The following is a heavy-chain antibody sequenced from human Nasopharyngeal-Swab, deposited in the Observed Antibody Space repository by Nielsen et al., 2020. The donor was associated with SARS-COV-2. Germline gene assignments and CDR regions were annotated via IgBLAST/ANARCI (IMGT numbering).Heavy chain of an antibody. V-gene: IGHV4-59*01. Sequence: WIRQPPGKGLEWIGYIYYSGSTNYNPSLKSRVTISVDTSKNQFSLKLSSVTAADTAVYYCARSGPHYGMDVRGQGTTVTVSS. CDR3: ARSGPHYGMDV. CDR2: IYYSGST. J-gene: IGHJ6*02.